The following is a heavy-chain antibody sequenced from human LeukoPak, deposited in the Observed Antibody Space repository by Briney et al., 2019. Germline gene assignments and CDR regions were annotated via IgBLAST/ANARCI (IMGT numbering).Heavy chain of an antibody. CDR1: GGSISSSSYY. CDR2: IYYSGST. Sequence: PSETLSLTCTVSGGSISSSSYYWGWIRQPPGKGLEWIGSIYYSGSTYYNPSLKSRVTISVDTSKNQFSLKLSSVTAADTAVYYCARDLLYDFWAQDYYYYMDVWGKGTTVTVSS. CDR3: ARDLLYDFWAQDYYYYMDV. J-gene: IGHJ6*03. V-gene: IGHV4-39*07. D-gene: IGHD3-3*01.